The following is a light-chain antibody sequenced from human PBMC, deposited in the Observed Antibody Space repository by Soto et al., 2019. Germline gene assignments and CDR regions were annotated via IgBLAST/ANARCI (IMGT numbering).Light chain of an antibody. CDR2: DAS. V-gene: IGKV3-11*01. J-gene: IGKJ1*01. CDR3: QHRSNWPPT. CDR1: QSVDSY. Sequence: EIVLTQSPAPLSLSSGERATLSCRASQSVDSYLAWYQQKVGQAPRLLIYDASNRATGIPARFSGSGSGTDFTLTISRLEPEDFAVYYCQHRSNWPPTFGQGTKVDIK.